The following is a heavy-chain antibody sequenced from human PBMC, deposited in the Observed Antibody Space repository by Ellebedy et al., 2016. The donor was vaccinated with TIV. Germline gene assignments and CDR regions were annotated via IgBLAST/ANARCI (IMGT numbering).Heavy chain of an antibody. CDR1: GFTFSSYS. J-gene: IGHJ4*02. Sequence: PGGSLRLSCAASGFTFSSYSMNWVRQAPGKGLEWVSSISSSSSYIYYADSVKGRFTISRDNAKNSLYLQMNSLRAEDTAVYYCARDGSSGYCEFDYWGQGTLVTVSS. D-gene: IGHD3-22*01. CDR3: ARDGSSGYCEFDY. V-gene: IGHV3-21*01. CDR2: ISSSSSYI.